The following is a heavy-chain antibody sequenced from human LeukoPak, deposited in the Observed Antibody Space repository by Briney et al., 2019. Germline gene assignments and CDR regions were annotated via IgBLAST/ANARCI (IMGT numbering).Heavy chain of an antibody. CDR1: GYTFTGYY. J-gene: IGHJ1*01. D-gene: IGHD1-14*01. Sequence: SVKVSCKASGYTFTGYYMRWVRQAPGQGLEWMGGITPMFGTSNYAQKFRGRVTITADESTSTAYVELSSLRSEDTAVYYCARDSSEFRSLLFHWGQGTLVTVSS. CDR3: ARDSSEFRSLLFH. V-gene: IGHV1-69*13. CDR2: ITPMFGTS.